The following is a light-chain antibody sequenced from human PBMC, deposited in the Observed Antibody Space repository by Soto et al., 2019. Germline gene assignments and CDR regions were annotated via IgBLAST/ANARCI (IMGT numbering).Light chain of an antibody. V-gene: IGKV3-20*01. CDR3: QQYGRSPLVT. J-gene: IGKJ1*01. CDR2: GAS. Sequence: EIVLTQSPGTLSLSPGERATLSCRASQSVSSSYLAWYQQKPGQAPRLLIYGASSRATGIPDRFSGSRSGTDFTLTISRLEPEDFAVYYCQQYGRSPLVTFGQGTKVEIK. CDR1: QSVSSSY.